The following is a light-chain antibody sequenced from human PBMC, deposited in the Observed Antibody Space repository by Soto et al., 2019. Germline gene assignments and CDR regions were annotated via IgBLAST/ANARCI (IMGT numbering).Light chain of an antibody. V-gene: IGKV3-15*01. Sequence: EIVLTQSPGTLSLSPGERATLSCRASQSVSNSLAWYQQKPGQTPRLLIYGASTRATGIPARFSGSGSGTEFTLTIRSLQSEDFAVYYCQQYNNWPETFGQGTKVEIK. J-gene: IGKJ1*01. CDR2: GAS. CDR3: QQYNNWPET. CDR1: QSVSNS.